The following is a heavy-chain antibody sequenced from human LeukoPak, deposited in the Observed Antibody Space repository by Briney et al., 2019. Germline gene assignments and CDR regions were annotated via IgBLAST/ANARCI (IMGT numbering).Heavy chain of an antibody. J-gene: IGHJ4*02. CDR2: GDGDGSHS. D-gene: IGHD4-17*01. CDR3: AYSDHFDT. V-gene: IGHV3-74*03. CDR1: GFSVSNKY. Sequence: GSLRLSCAASGFSVSNKYMSWVRQAPGKGLVWVSRGDGDGSHSTYADSVKGRFTISRDNAKNTLYLQMNRLTGEDTAVYYCAYSDHFDTWGQGTPVTVSS.